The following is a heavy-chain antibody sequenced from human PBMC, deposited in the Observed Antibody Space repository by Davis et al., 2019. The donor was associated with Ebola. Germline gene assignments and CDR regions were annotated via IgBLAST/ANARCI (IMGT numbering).Heavy chain of an antibody. CDR3: ARDTTVAGGGQNY. D-gene: IGHD2-15*01. CDR2: ISWNSGSI. V-gene: IGHV3-9*01. Sequence: GGSLRLSCAVSGFTFDDYAMHWVRQAPGKGLEWVSGISWNSGSIGYADSVKGRFTISRDNAKNSLYLQMNSLRVEDTAVYYCARDTTVAGGGQNYWGLGTLVIVSS. CDR1: GFTFDDYA. J-gene: IGHJ4*02.